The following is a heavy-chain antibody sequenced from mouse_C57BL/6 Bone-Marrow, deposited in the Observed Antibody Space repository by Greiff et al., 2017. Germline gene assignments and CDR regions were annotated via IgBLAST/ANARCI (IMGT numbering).Heavy chain of an antibody. Sequence: VQLQQSGAELVRPGASVKLSCTASGFNIKDDYMHWVKQRPEQGLEWIGWIDPENGDTEYASKFQGKATITEDTSSNTAYLQLSSLTSEDTADYYCTSCYGHDYWGQGTTLTVSS. CDR1: GFNIKDDY. CDR3: TSCYGHDY. V-gene: IGHV14-4*01. D-gene: IGHD1-1*01. J-gene: IGHJ2*01. CDR2: IDPENGDT.